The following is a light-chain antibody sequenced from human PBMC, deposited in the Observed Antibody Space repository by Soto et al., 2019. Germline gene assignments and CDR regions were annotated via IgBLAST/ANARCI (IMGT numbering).Light chain of an antibody. V-gene: IGLV2-8*01. J-gene: IGLJ1*01. CDR3: SSYAGSNNFYV. Sequence: QSALTQPPSPSGAPGQSVTISCPGTSSDFGGYNYVSWYQQHPGKAPKLMIYEVSKRPSGVPDRFSGSKSGNTASLTVSGLQAEDEADYYRSSYAGSNNFYVFGTGTKVTVL. CDR1: SSDFGGYNY. CDR2: EVS.